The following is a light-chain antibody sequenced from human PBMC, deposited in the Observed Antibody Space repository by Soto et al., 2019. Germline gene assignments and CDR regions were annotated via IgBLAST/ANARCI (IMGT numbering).Light chain of an antibody. CDR1: QSVSSN. CDR2: DAS. CDR3: QEYNNWPPPYT. Sequence: EIVMTQSPATLYVSQVERATLSCRASQSVSSNLAWYQQKPGQAPRLLIYDASTRATGIPARFSGSGSGTEFTLTISSLQSEDFAVYYCQEYNNWPPPYTFGQGTKLEIK. V-gene: IGKV3-15*01. J-gene: IGKJ2*01.